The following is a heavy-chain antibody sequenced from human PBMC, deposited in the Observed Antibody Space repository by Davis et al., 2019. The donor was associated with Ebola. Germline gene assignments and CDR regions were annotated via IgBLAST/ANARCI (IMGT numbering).Heavy chain of an antibody. V-gene: IGHV5-51*01. J-gene: IGHJ4*02. CDR2: IYPGDSDT. CDR3: ASGSSDSELELPA. CDR1: GYIFTSYW. D-gene: IGHD1-7*01. Sequence: GESLKISCKGSGYIFTSYWLGWVRQLPGKGLERMGTIYPGDSDTRYSPSFQGQVTFSADKSISTAYLQWSSLKASDTAMYYCASGSSDSELELPAWGQGTLVTVSS.